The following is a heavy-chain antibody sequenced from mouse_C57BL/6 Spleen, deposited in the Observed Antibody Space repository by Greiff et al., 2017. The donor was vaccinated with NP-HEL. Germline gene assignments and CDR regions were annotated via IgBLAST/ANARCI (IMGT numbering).Heavy chain of an antibody. V-gene: IGHV1-69*01. J-gene: IGHJ1*03. CDR1: GYTFTSYW. CDR3: ARDGTWYFDV. Sequence: QVQLKESGAELVMPGASVKLSCKASGYTFTSYWMHWVKQRPGQGLEWIGEIDPSDSYTNYNQKFKGKSTLTVDKSSSTAYMQLSSLTSEDSAVYYCARDGTWYFDVWGTGTTVTVSS. CDR2: IDPSDSYT. D-gene: IGHD2-1*01.